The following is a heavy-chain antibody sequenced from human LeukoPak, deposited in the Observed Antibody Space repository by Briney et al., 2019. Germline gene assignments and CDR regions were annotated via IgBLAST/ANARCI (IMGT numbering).Heavy chain of an antibody. CDR1: GFTFSTYW. V-gene: IGHV3-7*01. Sequence: GGSLRLSCAASGFTFSTYWMTWLRQAPGKGLEWVANIKQDGSETYYVDSVKGRFTISRDNAKNSLHLQMNSLRAEDTAVYYCARHTGTYFNYWGQGTLVTVSS. D-gene: IGHD1-26*01. J-gene: IGHJ4*02. CDR2: IKQDGSET. CDR3: ARHTGTYFNY.